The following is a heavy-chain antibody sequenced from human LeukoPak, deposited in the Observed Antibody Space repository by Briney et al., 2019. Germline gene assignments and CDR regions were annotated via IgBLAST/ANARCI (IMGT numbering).Heavy chain of an antibody. Sequence: SETLSLTCTVSGGSISSGSYYWSWIRQPAGKGLEWIGYIYYSGSTNYNPSLKSRVTISVDTSKNQFSLKLSSVTAADTAVYYCARGQIVGATRHFDYWGQGTLVTVSS. CDR3: ARGQIVGATRHFDY. J-gene: IGHJ4*02. D-gene: IGHD1-26*01. CDR2: IYYSGST. V-gene: IGHV4-61*10. CDR1: GGSISSGSYY.